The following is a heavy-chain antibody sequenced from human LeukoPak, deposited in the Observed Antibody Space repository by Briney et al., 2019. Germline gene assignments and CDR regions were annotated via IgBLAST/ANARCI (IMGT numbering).Heavy chain of an antibody. CDR2: IKQDGSEK. CDR1: GFTFSSYW. J-gene: IGHJ6*03. CDR3: AGDYGFTVTGYYYYYMDV. Sequence: GSLRLSCAASGFTFSSYWMSWVRQAPGKGLEWVANIKQDGSEKYYVDSVKGRFTVSRDNAKNSLYLQMNSLRAEDTAVYYCAGDYGFTVTGYYYYYMDVWGKGTTVTVSS. V-gene: IGHV3-7*01. D-gene: IGHD4-17*01.